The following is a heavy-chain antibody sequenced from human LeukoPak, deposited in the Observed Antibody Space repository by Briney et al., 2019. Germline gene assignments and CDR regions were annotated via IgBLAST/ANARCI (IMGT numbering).Heavy chain of an antibody. CDR2: IIPIFGTA. J-gene: IGHJ5*02. CDR1: GGTFSSYA. D-gene: IGHD4-17*01. V-gene: IGHV1-69*01. CDR3: AGDDYGDQWNWFDP. Sequence: SVKVSCKASGGTFSSYAISWVRQAPGHGLEWMGGIIPIFGTANYAQKFQGRVTITADESTSTAYMELSSLRSEDTAVYYCAGDDYGDQWNWFDPWGQGTLVTVSS.